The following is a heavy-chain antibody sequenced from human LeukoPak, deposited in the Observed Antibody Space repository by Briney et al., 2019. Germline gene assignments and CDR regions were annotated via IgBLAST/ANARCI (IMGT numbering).Heavy chain of an antibody. D-gene: IGHD6-19*01. CDR3: AKDLGFIAVAALDY. V-gene: IGHV3-9*01. CDR2: ISWNSGSI. CDR1: GFTFDDYG. Sequence: GGSLRLSCAASGFTFDDYGMSWVRQAPGKGLEWVSGISWNSGSIGYADSVKGRFTISRDNAKNSLYLQMNSLRAEDTALYYCAKDLGFIAVAALDYWGQGTLVTVSS. J-gene: IGHJ4*02.